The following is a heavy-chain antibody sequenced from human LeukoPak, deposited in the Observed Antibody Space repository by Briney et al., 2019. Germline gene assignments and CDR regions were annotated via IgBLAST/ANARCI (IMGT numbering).Heavy chain of an antibody. D-gene: IGHD6-19*01. V-gene: IGHV2-70*11. CDR1: GFSLSTSGMC. J-gene: IGHJ6*03. CDR2: IDWDDDK. CDR3: ARILSSGWNYMDV. Sequence: SGPTLVNPTQTLTLTCTFSGFSLSTSGMCVSWIRQPPGKALEWLARIDWDDDKYSITSLKTRLTISKDTSKNQVVLTMTNMDPVDTATYYCARILSSGWNYMDVWGKGTTVTVSS.